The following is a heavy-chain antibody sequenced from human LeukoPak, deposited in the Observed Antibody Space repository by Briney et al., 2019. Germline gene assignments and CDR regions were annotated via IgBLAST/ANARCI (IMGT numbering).Heavy chain of an antibody. CDR3: AKDLSRSAGTIFGVVKKRDAFDT. Sequence: GGSLRLSCAASGFTFSSYAMSWVRQAPGKGLEWVSAISGSGGSTYYADSVKGRFTISRDNSKNTLYLQMNSLRAEDTAVYYCAKDLSRSAGTIFGVVKKRDAFDTWGQGTMVTVSS. D-gene: IGHD3-3*01. CDR1: GFTFSSYA. V-gene: IGHV3-23*01. CDR2: ISGSGGST. J-gene: IGHJ3*02.